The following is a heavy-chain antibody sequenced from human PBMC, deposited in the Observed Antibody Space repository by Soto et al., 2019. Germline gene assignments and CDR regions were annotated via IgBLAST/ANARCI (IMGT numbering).Heavy chain of an antibody. J-gene: IGHJ6*02. D-gene: IGHD1-26*01. CDR2: INPNSGGT. CDR1: GYTFTGYY. V-gene: IGHV1-2*04. Sequence: AASVKVSCKASGYTFTGYYMHWVRQAPGQGLEWMGWINPNSGGTNYAQKFQGWVTMTRDTSISTAYMELSRLRSDDTAVYYCARAFTGGEVGATSYYYGMDVWGQGTKVTVSS. CDR3: ARAFTGGEVGATSYYYGMDV.